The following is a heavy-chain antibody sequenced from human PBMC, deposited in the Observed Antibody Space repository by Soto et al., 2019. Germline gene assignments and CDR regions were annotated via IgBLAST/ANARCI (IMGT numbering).Heavy chain of an antibody. V-gene: IGHV4-30-2*01. CDR3: ARGGGSGSYYDVGPGGIDY. CDR2: IYHSGST. Sequence: SETLSLTCAVSGGSISSGGYSWSWIRQPPGKGLEWIGYIYHSGSTYYNPSLKSRVTISVDRSKNQFSLKLSSVTAADTAVYYCARGGGSGSYYDVGPGGIDYWGQGTLVTVSS. J-gene: IGHJ4*02. CDR1: GGSISSGGYS. D-gene: IGHD3-10*01.